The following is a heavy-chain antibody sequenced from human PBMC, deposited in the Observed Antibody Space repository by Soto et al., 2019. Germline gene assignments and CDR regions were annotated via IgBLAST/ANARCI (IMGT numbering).Heavy chain of an antibody. D-gene: IGHD4-17*01. CDR3: TRHYGGVRYYFDC. Sequence: GLEWVGFIRSKGYGGTTEYAASVKGRFTTSRDDSKSIAYLQMNSLKTEDTALYYCTRHYGGVRYYFDCWGQGTLVTV. J-gene: IGHJ4*02. CDR2: IRSKGYGGTT. V-gene: IGHV3-49*02.